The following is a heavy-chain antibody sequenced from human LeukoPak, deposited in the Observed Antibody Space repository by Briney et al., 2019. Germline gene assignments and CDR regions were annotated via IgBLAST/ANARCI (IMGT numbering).Heavy chain of an antibody. CDR1: GDSISSSSYSSTYY. CDR2: ISHSGST. Sequence: SETLSLTCTVSGDSISSSSYSSTYYWAWIRQPPGKGLEWIGSISHSGSTYYNPSLKSRVTISVDTSSNQFTLKVSSVTAAETAVYHSAAGSTGGSRGSWFDPWGQGTLVTVSS. D-gene: IGHD1-26*01. CDR3: AAGSTGGSRGSWFDP. V-gene: IGHV4-39*01. J-gene: IGHJ5*02.